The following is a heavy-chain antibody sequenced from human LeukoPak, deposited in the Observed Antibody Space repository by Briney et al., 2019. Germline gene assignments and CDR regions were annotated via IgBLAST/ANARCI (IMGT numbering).Heavy chain of an antibody. CDR1: GFTFSSYG. Sequence: PGRSLRLSCAASGFTFSSYGMRWVRQAPGKGLEWVAVISYDGSNKYYADSVKGRFTISRDNSKNTLYLQMNSLRAEDTAVYYCAKERRQQLVVHWFDPWGRGTLVTVSS. CDR2: ISYDGSNK. V-gene: IGHV3-30*18. CDR3: AKERRQQLVVHWFDP. J-gene: IGHJ5*02. D-gene: IGHD6-13*01.